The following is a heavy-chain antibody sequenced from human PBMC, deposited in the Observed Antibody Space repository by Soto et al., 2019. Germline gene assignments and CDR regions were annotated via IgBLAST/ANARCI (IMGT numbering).Heavy chain of an antibody. CDR3: ARTDGGPDWYFDL. CDR1: GYIFTGYY. CDR2: INPNSGDT. D-gene: IGHD2-15*01. V-gene: IGHV1-2*04. J-gene: IGHJ2*01. Sequence: QVQLVQSGAEVKKPGASVKVSCKASGYIFTGYYMHWVRQAPGQGLEWMGWINPNSGDTNYAQKFRAWVTMPRDTSFRTAYMELSRLNSDDTAVYCCARTDGGPDWYFDLWGRGTLVTVSS.